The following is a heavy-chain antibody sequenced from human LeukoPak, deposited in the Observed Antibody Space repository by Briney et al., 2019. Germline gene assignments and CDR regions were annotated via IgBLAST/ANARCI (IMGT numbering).Heavy chain of an antibody. CDR1: GYTFTSYD. Sequence: EASVKVSCKASGYTFTSYDINWVRQATGQGLEWMGWMNPNSGNTGYAQKFQGRVTMTRNTSISTAYMELSSLRSEDTAVYYCARELGIVGATRDDYWGQGTLVTVSS. CDR3: ARELGIVGATRDDY. J-gene: IGHJ4*02. CDR2: MNPNSGNT. V-gene: IGHV1-8*01. D-gene: IGHD1-26*01.